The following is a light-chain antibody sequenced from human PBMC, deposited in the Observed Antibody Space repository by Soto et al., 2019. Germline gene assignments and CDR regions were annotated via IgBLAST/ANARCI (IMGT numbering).Light chain of an antibody. CDR2: EVN. J-gene: IGLJ2*01. Sequence: QSVLTQPPSASGSPGQSITISCTGTSSDVGGYNYVSWYQQHPGKAPKLIIHEVNKRPSGVPDRFSGSKSGNMASLTVTGLQAEDEADYYCSSDAGSNILIFGEGTQLTVL. V-gene: IGLV2-8*01. CDR3: SSDAGSNILI. CDR1: SSDVGGYNY.